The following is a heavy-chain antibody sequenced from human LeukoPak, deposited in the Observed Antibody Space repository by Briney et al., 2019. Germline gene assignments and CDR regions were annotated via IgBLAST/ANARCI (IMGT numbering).Heavy chain of an antibody. V-gene: IGHV4-59*08. CDR2: IYYSGST. CDR3: ASLHGYGSGRP. D-gene: IGHD3-10*01. Sequence: PSGTLSLTCTVSGGSISSYYWSWIRQPPGKGLEWIGYIYYSGSTNYNPSLKSRVTISVDTSKNQFSLKVSPVTAADTAVYYCASLHGYGSGRPWGQGTLVTVSS. CDR1: GGSISSYY. J-gene: IGHJ5*02.